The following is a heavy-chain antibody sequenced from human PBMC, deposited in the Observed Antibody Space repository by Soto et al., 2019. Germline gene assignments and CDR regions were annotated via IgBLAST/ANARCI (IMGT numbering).Heavy chain of an antibody. V-gene: IGHV4-34*01. CDR3: ARGGKMIAPAGPYYYMDV. CDR2: INHSGST. J-gene: IGHJ6*03. D-gene: IGHD6-13*01. Sequence: SETLSLTCAVYGGSFSGYYWSWIRQPPGKGLEWIGEINHSGSTNYNPSLKSRVTISVDTSKNQFSLKLSSVTAADTAVYYCARGGKMIAPAGPYYYMDVWGKGTTVTVSS. CDR1: GGSFSGYY.